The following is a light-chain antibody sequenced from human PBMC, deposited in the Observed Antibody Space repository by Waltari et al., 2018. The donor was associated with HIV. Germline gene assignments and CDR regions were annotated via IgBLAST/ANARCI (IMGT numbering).Light chain of an antibody. Sequence: QSALAQPASVSDSPGQSITISCTGTSSDVGNYNLVSWYQQHPGNVPKLIIYEVTKRPAGGSNRFSGSKAGNTASLTISGLQAEDEADYYCCSYAASRSVVFGGGTKLTVL. J-gene: IGLJ2*01. V-gene: IGLV2-23*02. CDR1: SSDVGNYNL. CDR3: CSYAASRSVV. CDR2: EVT.